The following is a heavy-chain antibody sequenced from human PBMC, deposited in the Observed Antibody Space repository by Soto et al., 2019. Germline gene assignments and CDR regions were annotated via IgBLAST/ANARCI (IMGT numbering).Heavy chain of an antibody. CDR1: GGSISIGGYS. CDR3: ARGDSSGYYIVWFDP. J-gene: IGHJ5*02. Sequence: SDTLSLTCAVSGGSISIGGYSWSWIRQPPGKGLEWIGYIYHSGSTYYNPSLKSRVTISVDRSKNQFSLKLSSVTAADTAVYYCARGDSSGYYIVWFDPWGQGTLVTVSS. CDR2: IYHSGST. V-gene: IGHV4-30-2*01. D-gene: IGHD3-22*01.